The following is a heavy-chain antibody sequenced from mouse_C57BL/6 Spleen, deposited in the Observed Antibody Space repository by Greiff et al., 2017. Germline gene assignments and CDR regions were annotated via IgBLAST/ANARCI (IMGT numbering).Heavy chain of an antibody. Sequence: QVQLQQSGAELVRPGASVTLSCKASGYTFTDYEMHWVKQTPVHGLEWIGAIDPETGGTAYNQKFKGKAILTADKSSSTAYMELRRLTSEDSAVYYCTRRTVVATRYAMDYWGQGTSVTVSS. D-gene: IGHD1-1*01. V-gene: IGHV1-15*01. CDR1: GYTFTDYE. CDR3: TRRTVVATRYAMDY. CDR2: IDPETGGT. J-gene: IGHJ4*01.